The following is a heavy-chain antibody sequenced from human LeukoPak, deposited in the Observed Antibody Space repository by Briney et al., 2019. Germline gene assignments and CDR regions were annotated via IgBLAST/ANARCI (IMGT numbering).Heavy chain of an antibody. CDR1: GGSISRYY. D-gene: IGHD6-13*01. CDR3: ARGLSNYSNDRLDY. Sequence: SETLSLTCTVSGGSISRYYWSWIRQPPGKGLEWIGYIYYSGSTSTNYNPSLKSRVTISVDTSKNQFSLELSSVTAADTAVYYCARGLSNYSNDRLDYWGQGTLVTVSS. CDR2: IYYSGSTST. J-gene: IGHJ4*02. V-gene: IGHV4-59*08.